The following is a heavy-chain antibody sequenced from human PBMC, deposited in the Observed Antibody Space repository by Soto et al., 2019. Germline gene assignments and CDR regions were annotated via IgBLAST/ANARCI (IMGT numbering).Heavy chain of an antibody. CDR1: GGSISSGDYY. D-gene: IGHD3-3*01. J-gene: IGHJ6*02. CDR3: ARSLSYYDFWSGNSYYYGMDV. Sequence: QVQLQESGPGLVKPSQTLSLTCTVSGGSISSGDYYWSWIRQPPGKGLEWIGYIYYSGSTYYNPSLKSRVTISVDTSKNQFSLKLSSVTAADTAVYYCARSLSYYDFWSGNSYYYGMDVWGQGTTVTVSS. V-gene: IGHV4-30-4*01. CDR2: IYYSGST.